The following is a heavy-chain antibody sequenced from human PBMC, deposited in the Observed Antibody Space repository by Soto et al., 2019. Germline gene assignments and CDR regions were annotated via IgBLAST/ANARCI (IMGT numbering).Heavy chain of an antibody. CDR1: GYIFTTYS. Sequence: QVQLVQSGTEVKKPGASVKVSCKASGYIFTTYSIAWVRQXXXXXXXWVGWISPNNGNTNYAQNVQGRVTMTTDTSTTTAYXXXXXXXXXXXXXXXXXXXXXXXXXXXXXPWGQGTLVTVSS. CDR2: ISPNNGNT. CDR3: XXXXXXXXXXXXXP. J-gene: IGHJ5*02. V-gene: IGHV1-18*04.